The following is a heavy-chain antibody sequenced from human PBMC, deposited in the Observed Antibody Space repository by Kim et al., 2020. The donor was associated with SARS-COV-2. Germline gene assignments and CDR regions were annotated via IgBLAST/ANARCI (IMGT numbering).Heavy chain of an antibody. CDR1: GGSISSSSYY. D-gene: IGHD3-3*01. J-gene: IGHJ4*02. CDR2: IYYSGST. V-gene: IGHV4-39*07. Sequence: SETLSLTCTVSGGSISSSSYYWGWIRQPPGKGLEWIGSIYYSGSTYYNPSLKSRVTISVDTSKNQFSLKLSSVTAADTAVYYCARKYYDFWSGYYTPASYYFDYWGQGTLVTVSS. CDR3: ARKYYDFWSGYYTPASYYFDY.